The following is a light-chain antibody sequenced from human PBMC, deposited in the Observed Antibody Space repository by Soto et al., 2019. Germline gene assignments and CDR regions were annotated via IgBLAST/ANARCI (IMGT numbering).Light chain of an antibody. J-gene: IGKJ2*03. V-gene: IGKV3-15*01. CDR1: QSVYTN. CDR2: AAT. CDR3: QQYGDSPLYS. Sequence: EVVLTQSPATLSVSPGERATLSCRASQSVYTNFAWFQQKPGQSPRLLIYAATARATGVPARFSGSGSGTEFRLTITSLQAEDSAVYHCQQYGDSPLYSFGQGTKLEIK.